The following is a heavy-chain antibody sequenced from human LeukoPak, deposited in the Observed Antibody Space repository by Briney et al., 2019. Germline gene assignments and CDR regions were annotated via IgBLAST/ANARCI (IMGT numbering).Heavy chain of an antibody. CDR2: ISSSSSYI. CDR1: GFTFSSYS. V-gene: IGHV3-21*04. Sequence: PGGSLRLSCAAPGFTFSSYSMNWVRQAPGKGLEWVSSISSSSSYIYYADSVKGRFTISRDNAKNSLYLQMNSLRSDDTAVYYCARDLYWYFDLWGRGTLVTVSS. J-gene: IGHJ2*01. CDR3: ARDLYWYFDL.